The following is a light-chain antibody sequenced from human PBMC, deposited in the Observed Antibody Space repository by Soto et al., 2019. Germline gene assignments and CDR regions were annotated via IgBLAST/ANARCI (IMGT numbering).Light chain of an antibody. V-gene: IGKV3-20*01. CDR3: EQYGSSPWT. CDR2: AAS. CDR1: QTIRSNY. J-gene: IGKJ1*01. Sequence: ETVLTQSPGTLSLSPGERATLSCRASQTIRSNYLAWYRQTPGQAPRLLIYAASNRATGIAGSFSGRGSGTAFTPITTGLEPEACPLYYCEQYGSSPWTFGQGTKVEVK.